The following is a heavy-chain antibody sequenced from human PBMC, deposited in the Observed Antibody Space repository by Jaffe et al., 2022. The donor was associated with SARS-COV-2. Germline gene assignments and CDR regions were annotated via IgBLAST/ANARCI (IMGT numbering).Heavy chain of an antibody. Sequence: EVQLVESGGGLVQPGGSLRLSCAASGFTFSSYEMNWVRQAPGKGLEWVSYISSSGSTIYYADSVKGRFTISRDNAKNSLYLQMNSLRAEDTAVYYCARDGDYDYVWGSMAYYGMDVWGQGTTVTVSS. D-gene: IGHD3-16*01. V-gene: IGHV3-48*03. CDR2: ISSSGSTI. J-gene: IGHJ6*02. CDR1: GFTFSSYE. CDR3: ARDGDYDYVWGSMAYYGMDV.